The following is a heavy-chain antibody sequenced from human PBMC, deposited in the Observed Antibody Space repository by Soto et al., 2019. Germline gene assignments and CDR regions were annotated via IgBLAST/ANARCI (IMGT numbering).Heavy chain of an antibody. V-gene: IGHV1-2*02. CDR2: INPNSGGT. CDR3: ARDPFGYCSSTSCRGAYYFDY. CDR1: GYTFTGYY. D-gene: IGHD2-2*03. J-gene: IGHJ4*02. Sequence: ASVKVSCKASGYTFTGYYMHWVRQAPGQGLEWMGWINPNSGGTNYAQKFQGRVTMTRDTSISTAYMELSRLRSDDTAVYYCARDPFGYCSSTSCRGAYYFDYWGQGTLVTVSS.